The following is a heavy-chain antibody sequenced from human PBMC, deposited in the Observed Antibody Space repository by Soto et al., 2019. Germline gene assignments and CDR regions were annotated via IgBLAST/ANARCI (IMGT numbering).Heavy chain of an antibody. Sequence: PGGSLRLSCAASAFTFSSYSMNWVRQAPGKGLEWVSYISSSSSTIYYADSVKGRFTISRDNAKNSLYLQMNSLRDEDTAVYYCARDAPPLAYYYDPNWFDPWGQGTLVTVS. CDR2: ISSSSSTI. V-gene: IGHV3-48*02. CDR3: ARDAPPLAYYYDPNWFDP. D-gene: IGHD3-22*01. CDR1: AFTFSSYS. J-gene: IGHJ5*02.